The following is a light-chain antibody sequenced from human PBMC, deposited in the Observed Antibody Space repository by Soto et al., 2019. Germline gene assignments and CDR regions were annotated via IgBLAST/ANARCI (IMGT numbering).Light chain of an antibody. Sequence: LTQPPSVSVAPGQTARITCGGDNIGSKNVHWYQQKSGQAPVLVVYDESDRPSGIPERFSGSNSRDMATLTISRVEAGDEADYYCQVWDRLSDYVFGSGTKVTVL. CDR3: QVWDRLSDYV. CDR2: DES. CDR1: NIGSKN. J-gene: IGLJ1*01. V-gene: IGLV3-21*02.